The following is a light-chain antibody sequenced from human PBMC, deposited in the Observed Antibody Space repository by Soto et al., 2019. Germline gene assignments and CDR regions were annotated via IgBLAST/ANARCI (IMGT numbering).Light chain of an antibody. CDR2: DVN. J-gene: IGLJ2*01. CDR1: ISDIVGYNF. Sequence: QSALTQPASVSGSPGQSITISCPGTISDIVGYNFISWYQHHPGKAPKLVIYDVNNRSSGISYRFSGSKSGNTASLTISGLHAEDEADYYCASYPRTTNLVFVGGTKLTVL. V-gene: IGLV2-14*01. CDR3: ASYPRTTNLV.